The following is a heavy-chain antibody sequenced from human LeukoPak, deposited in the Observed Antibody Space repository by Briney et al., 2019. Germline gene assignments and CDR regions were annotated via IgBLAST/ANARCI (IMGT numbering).Heavy chain of an antibody. V-gene: IGHV4-34*01. D-gene: IGHD2/OR15-2a*01. J-gene: IGHJ3*02. Sequence: PSETLSLTCAVYGGSFSGYYWSWIRQPPGKGLEWIGEINHSGSTNYNPSLKSRVTISVDTSKNQFSLKLSSVTAADTAVYYCASAIVDDAFDIWGQGTMVTVSS. CDR1: GGSFSGYY. CDR3: ASAIVDDAFDI. CDR2: INHSGST.